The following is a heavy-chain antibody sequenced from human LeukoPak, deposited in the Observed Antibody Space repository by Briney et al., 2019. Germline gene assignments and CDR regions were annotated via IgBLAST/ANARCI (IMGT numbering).Heavy chain of an antibody. CDR2: ISGSGGST. V-gene: IGHV3-23*01. CDR1: GFTFSSYA. Sequence: PGGSLRLSCAASGFTFSSYAMSWVRQAPGKGLEWVSAISGSGGSTYYADSVKGRFTISRDNSKNTLYLQMNSLRAEDTAVYYCAKLRAAAGIRGVDYWGQGTLVTVSS. CDR3: AKLRAAAGIRGVDY. D-gene: IGHD6-13*01. J-gene: IGHJ4*02.